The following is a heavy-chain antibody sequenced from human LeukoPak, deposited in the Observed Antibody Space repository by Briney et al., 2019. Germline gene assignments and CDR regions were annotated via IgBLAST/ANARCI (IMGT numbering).Heavy chain of an antibody. V-gene: IGHV4-59*01. Sequence: PSETLSLTCTVSGGSISSYYWSWIRRSPGKGLEWIGYIYYSGSANYNPSLESRVTISVDTSKNQFSLKLSSVTAADTAVYYCAREYYGSGNSSPSHSDYWGQGTLVTVSS. D-gene: IGHD3-10*01. CDR1: GGSISSYY. CDR2: IYYSGSA. J-gene: IGHJ4*02. CDR3: AREYYGSGNSSPSHSDY.